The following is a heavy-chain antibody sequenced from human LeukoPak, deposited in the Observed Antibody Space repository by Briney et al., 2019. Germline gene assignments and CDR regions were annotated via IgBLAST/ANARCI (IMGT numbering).Heavy chain of an antibody. D-gene: IGHD4-17*01. CDR3: ARSLHYASAEYFQH. CDR1: GGSISSGGYY. V-gene: IGHV4-31*03. Sequence: PSQTLSLTCTVSGGSISSGGYYWSWIRQHPGKGLEWIGYIYYSGSTYYNPSLKSRVTITVDTSKNQFSLKLSSVTAADTAVYYCARSLHYASAEYFQHWGQGTLVTVSS. J-gene: IGHJ1*01. CDR2: IYYSGST.